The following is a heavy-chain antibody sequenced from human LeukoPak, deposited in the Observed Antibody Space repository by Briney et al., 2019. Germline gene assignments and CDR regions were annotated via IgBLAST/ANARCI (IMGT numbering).Heavy chain of an antibody. J-gene: IGHJ4*02. CDR1: GFTFDDYA. D-gene: IGHD5-18*01. CDR2: ISWNSGSI. Sequence: GGSLRLSCAASGFTFDDYAMHWVRQAPGKGLEWVSGISWNSGSIGYADSVKGRFTTSRDNAKNSLYLQMNSLRAEDTALYYCAKDRTAMGMDYFDYWGQGTLVTVSS. V-gene: IGHV3-9*01. CDR3: AKDRTAMGMDYFDY.